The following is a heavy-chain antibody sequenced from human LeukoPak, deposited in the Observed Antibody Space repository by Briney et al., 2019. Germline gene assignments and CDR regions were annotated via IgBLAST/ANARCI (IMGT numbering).Heavy chain of an antibody. D-gene: IGHD3-10*01. Sequence: GGSLRLSCAASGFTFDDYAMHWGRQAPGKGLEWVSGISWNSGSIGCADSVKGRFTISRDNAKNSLYLQMNSLRAEDTALYYCAKSLMVRGVIINWGQGTLVTVSS. CDR1: GFTFDDYA. J-gene: IGHJ4*02. CDR2: ISWNSGSI. CDR3: AKSLMVRGVIIN. V-gene: IGHV3-9*01.